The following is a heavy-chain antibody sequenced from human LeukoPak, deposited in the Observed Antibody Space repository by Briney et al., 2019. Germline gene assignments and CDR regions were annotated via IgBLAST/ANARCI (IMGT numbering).Heavy chain of an antibody. Sequence: GGSLRLSCAASGFTFSNYAMHWVRQAPGKGLEWLAVISYDGNNKYYADSVKGRFTISRDNSKNTLFLQMNSLRAEDTAVYYCARGPRFAIRMIVVVTKGHFDYWGQGTLVTVSS. J-gene: IGHJ4*02. CDR2: ISYDGNNK. CDR1: GFTFSNYA. CDR3: ARGPRFAIRMIVVVTKGHFDY. V-gene: IGHV3-30*04. D-gene: IGHD3-22*01.